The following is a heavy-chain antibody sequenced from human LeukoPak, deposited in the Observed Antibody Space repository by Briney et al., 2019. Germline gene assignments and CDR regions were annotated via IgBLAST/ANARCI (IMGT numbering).Heavy chain of an antibody. CDR2: IYTSGST. Sequence: PSETLSLTCTVSGGSISSHYWSWIRQPAGKGLEWIGRIYTSGSTNYNPSLKSRVTMSVDTSKNQFSLKLTSVTAADTAVYYCARDWEYCSRTLCYRWFVAWGQGTLVTVSS. V-gene: IGHV4-4*07. D-gene: IGHD2-2*01. CDR1: GGSISSHY. CDR3: ARDWEYCSRTLCYRWFVA. J-gene: IGHJ5*02.